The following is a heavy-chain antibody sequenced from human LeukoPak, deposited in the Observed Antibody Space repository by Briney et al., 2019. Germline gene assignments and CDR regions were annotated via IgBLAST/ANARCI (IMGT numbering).Heavy chain of an antibody. D-gene: IGHD2-2*01. CDR3: ARDRYCSSTSCYLVD. Sequence: SVKVSCKASGGTFSSYAISWVRQAPGQGLEWMGGIIPIFSTANYAQKFQGRVTITADKSTSTAYMELSSLRSEDTAVYYCARDRYCSSTSCYLVDWGQGTLVTVSS. V-gene: IGHV1-69*06. CDR2: IIPIFSTA. CDR1: GGTFSSYA. J-gene: IGHJ4*02.